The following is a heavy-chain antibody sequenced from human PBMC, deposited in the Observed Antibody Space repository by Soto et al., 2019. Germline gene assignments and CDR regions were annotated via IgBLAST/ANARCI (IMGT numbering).Heavy chain of an antibody. CDR3: ARGWGYDSTDYYYAY. Sequence: QVQLVQSGAEVRKPGSSVKVSCKASGGTFSRHAISWVRQAPGQGLEWMGGIIPIFGTANHAQKFHVRVTIIADESTSTVYMELSSLRSEDTAIYYCARGWGYDSTDYYYAYWGQGTLVIVSS. CDR2: IIPIFGTA. CDR1: GGTFSRHA. J-gene: IGHJ4*02. V-gene: IGHV1-69*01. D-gene: IGHD3-22*01.